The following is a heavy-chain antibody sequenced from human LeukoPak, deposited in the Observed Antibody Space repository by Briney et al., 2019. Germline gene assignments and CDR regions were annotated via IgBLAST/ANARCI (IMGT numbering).Heavy chain of an antibody. Sequence: SQTLSLTCTVSGVSITTYYWSWIRQPPGKGLEWIGYIYHSGSTNYNPSLKSRVTISVDTSKNQFSLKLSSVTAADTAVYYCTRGSIAYYYMDVWGKGTTVTISS. D-gene: IGHD3-22*01. CDR1: GVSITTYY. V-gene: IGHV4-59*13. J-gene: IGHJ6*03. CDR2: IYHSGST. CDR3: TRGSIAYYYMDV.